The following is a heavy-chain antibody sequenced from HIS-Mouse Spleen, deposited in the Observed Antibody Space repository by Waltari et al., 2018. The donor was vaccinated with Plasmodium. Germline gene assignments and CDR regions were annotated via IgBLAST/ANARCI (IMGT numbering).Heavy chain of an antibody. CDR1: GFPFSRYC. Sequence: QVQLVESGGGVVQPGRSLRLPCAASGFPFSRYCMHWVRQAPGKGREWVAVISYDGSNKYYADSVKGRFTISRDNSKNTLYLQMNSLRAEDTAVYYCAKILSYSSSPEDYWGQGTLVTVSS. D-gene: IGHD6-6*01. J-gene: IGHJ4*02. CDR3: AKILSYSSSPEDY. V-gene: IGHV3-30*18. CDR2: ISYDGSNK.